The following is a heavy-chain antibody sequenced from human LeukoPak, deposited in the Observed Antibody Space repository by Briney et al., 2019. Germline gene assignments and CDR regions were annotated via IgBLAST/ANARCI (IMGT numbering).Heavy chain of an antibody. V-gene: IGHV3-30-3*01. D-gene: IGHD2-2*01. CDR3: ARDPRYCSVTSCPDAFDI. Sequence: GGSLRLSCAASEFTISSYAMHWVRQAPGKGLEWEAVISYDGSNKYYADSVKGRFTISRDNSKNTLYLQMNSLRAEDTAVYYCARDPRYCSVTSCPDAFDIWGQGTMVTVSS. J-gene: IGHJ3*02. CDR2: ISYDGSNK. CDR1: EFTISSYA.